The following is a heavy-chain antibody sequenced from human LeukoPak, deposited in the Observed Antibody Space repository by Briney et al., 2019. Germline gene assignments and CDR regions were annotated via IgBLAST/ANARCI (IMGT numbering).Heavy chain of an antibody. CDR2: IYYSGST. CDR3: ASRGMSIAARLFDY. Sequence: SETLSLTCTVSGGSISSYYWSWIRQPPGKGLEWIGYIYYSGSTNYNPSLKSRVTISVDTSKNQFSLKLSSVTAADTAVYYCASRGMSIAARLFDYWGQGTLVTVSS. V-gene: IGHV4-59*12. CDR1: GGSISSYY. J-gene: IGHJ4*02. D-gene: IGHD6-6*01.